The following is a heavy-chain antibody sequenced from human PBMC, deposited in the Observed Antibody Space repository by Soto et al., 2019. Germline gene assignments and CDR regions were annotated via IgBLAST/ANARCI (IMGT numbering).Heavy chain of an antibody. J-gene: IGHJ3*02. Sequence: ASVKVSCKASGYTFTSYYMHWVRQAPGQGLEWMGIINPSGGSTSYAQKFQGRVTMTRDTSTSTVYMELRSLRSDDTAVYYCARDLRDRQQLGDAFDIWGQGTMVTVSS. CDR2: INPSGGST. D-gene: IGHD6-13*01. CDR3: ARDLRDRQQLGDAFDI. V-gene: IGHV1-46*01. CDR1: GYTFTSYY.